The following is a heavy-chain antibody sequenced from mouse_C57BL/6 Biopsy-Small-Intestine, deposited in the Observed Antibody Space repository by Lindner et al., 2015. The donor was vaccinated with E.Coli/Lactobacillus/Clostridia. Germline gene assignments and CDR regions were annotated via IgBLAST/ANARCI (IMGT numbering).Heavy chain of an antibody. V-gene: IGHV1-66*01. CDR3: ARGSIYDGYYWYFDV. D-gene: IGHD2-3*01. Sequence: VQLQESGPELVKPGVSVKISCKASGYSFASYYIHWVKQRPGQGLEWIGWIYPGSGNTKYNEKFKGKATLTADTSSSTAYMQLSSLTSEDSAVYYCARGSIYDGYYWYFDVWGTGTTVTVSS. CDR2: IYPGSGNT. J-gene: IGHJ1*03. CDR1: GYSFASYY.